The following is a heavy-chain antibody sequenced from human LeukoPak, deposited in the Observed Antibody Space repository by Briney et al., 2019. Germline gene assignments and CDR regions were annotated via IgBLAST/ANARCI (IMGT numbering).Heavy chain of an antibody. CDR3: ARQDGYALYYFDY. Sequence: GESLKISCKGSGYSFTSYWIGWVRQMPGEGLEWMGTIHPRDSDTRYSPPFQGQVTISVDKSISTAYLQWNSLKASDTAMYYCARQDGYALYYFDYWGQGTLVTVSS. J-gene: IGHJ4*02. CDR2: IHPRDSDT. V-gene: IGHV5-51*01. D-gene: IGHD3-16*01. CDR1: GYSFTSYW.